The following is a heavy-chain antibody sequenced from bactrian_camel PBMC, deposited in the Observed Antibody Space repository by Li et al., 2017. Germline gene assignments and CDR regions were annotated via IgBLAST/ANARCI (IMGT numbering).Heavy chain of an antibody. Sequence: HVQLVESGGGSVEAGESLRLSCLVSGHTLAAHCMGWFRQSSGKEREGVAALEYNGTTTYSDSVRGRFTISKDYAKNTLYLQQNSLKPEDTSMYYCAARGGGYCGYLLQTSAAWSYWGQGTQVTVS. D-gene: IGHD2*01. V-gene: IGHV3S55*01. CDR1: GHTLAAHC. J-gene: IGHJ4*01. CDR2: LEYNGTT. CDR3: AARGGGYCGYLLQTSAAWSY.